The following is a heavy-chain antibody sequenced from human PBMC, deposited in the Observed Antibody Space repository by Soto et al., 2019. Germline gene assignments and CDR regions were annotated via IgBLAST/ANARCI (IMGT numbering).Heavy chain of an antibody. CDR3: ARSGDDGDSARDY. CDR2: IIPILGIA. CDR1: GGTFSSYT. Sequence: QVQLVQSGAEVKKPGSSVKVSCKASGGTFSSYTISWVRQAPGQGLEWMGRIIPILGIANYAQKFQGRVTITADKSTSTAYMELSSLRSEDTAVYYCARSGDDGDSARDYWGQGTLVTVSS. D-gene: IGHD4-17*01. V-gene: IGHV1-69*02. J-gene: IGHJ4*02.